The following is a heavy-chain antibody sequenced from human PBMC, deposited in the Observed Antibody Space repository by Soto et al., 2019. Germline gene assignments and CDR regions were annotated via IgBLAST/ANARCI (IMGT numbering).Heavy chain of an antibody. Sequence: GGSLSLSCAASGVTFSDHYMDWVRQPPVKGLEWVGRTRHQANSSTTGSASSVKGRFTISRDDSKTPLYLQMNSLKTEVTAVYYCASFTGLGELSRWGQGTLVTVSS. CDR1: GVTFSDHY. J-gene: IGHJ4*02. D-gene: IGHD3-16*02. V-gene: IGHV3-72*01. CDR2: TRHQANSSTT. CDR3: ASFTGLGELSR.